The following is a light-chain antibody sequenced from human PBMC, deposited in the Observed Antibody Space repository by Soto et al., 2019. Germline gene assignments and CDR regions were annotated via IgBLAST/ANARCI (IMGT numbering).Light chain of an antibody. J-gene: IGKJ5*01. Sequence: EIVMTQSPATLSVSPGERATLSCRASQSVRSNLAWYHQKPGQAPRLLIYAASTRATGIPARFSGSGSGTEFTLTISSRQSEDFAVYHCQQYNNWPAITFGQGTRLEIK. V-gene: IGKV3D-15*01. CDR2: AAS. CDR3: QQYNNWPAIT. CDR1: QSVRSN.